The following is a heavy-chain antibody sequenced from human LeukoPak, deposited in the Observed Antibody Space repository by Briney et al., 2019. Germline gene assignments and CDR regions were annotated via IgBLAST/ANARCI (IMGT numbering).Heavy chain of an antibody. CDR1: GYSISTGYY. D-gene: IGHD3-22*01. CDR3: ARTYYYDSSGYYFDY. Sequence: SETLSLTCTVSGYSISTGYYWDRIRQPPGKGLEWIGTFYHGGSTYYNPSLKSRVTISVDTSKNQFSLNLTSVTAADTAVYYCARTYYYDSSGYYFDYWGQGTLVTVSS. CDR2: FYHGGST. J-gene: IGHJ4*02. V-gene: IGHV4-38-2*02.